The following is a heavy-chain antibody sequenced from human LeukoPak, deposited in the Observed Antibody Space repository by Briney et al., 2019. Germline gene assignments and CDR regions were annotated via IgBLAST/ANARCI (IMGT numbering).Heavy chain of an antibody. CDR2: IYYSGST. J-gene: IGHJ4*02. CDR1: GGSVSSGSYY. CDR3: ARGHYDILTGYYPYEFDY. D-gene: IGHD3-9*01. Sequence: SESLSLTCTVSGGSVSSGSYYWSWIRQPPGKGLEWIGYIYYSGSTNYNPSLKSRVTISVGTSKNQFSLKLSSVTAADTAVYYCARGHYDILTGYYPYEFDYWGQGTLVTVSS. V-gene: IGHV4-61*01.